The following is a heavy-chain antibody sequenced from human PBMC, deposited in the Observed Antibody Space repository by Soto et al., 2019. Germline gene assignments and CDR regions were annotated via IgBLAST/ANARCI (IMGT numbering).Heavy chain of an antibody. D-gene: IGHD2-21*02. CDR1: GSTFSSYT. CDR3: ARRRYCGVDCYNKFYY. CDR2: IIPVLGVT. J-gene: IGHJ6*01. V-gene: IGHV1-69*02. Sequence: QVQLVQSGAEVRKPGSSVEVSCMASGSTFSSYTVNWVRQAPGQGLEWIGRIIPVLGVTHYARRFQGRVTITAGRSRKTAYMELTSLTSEDTAVYYCARRRYCGVDCYNKFYY.